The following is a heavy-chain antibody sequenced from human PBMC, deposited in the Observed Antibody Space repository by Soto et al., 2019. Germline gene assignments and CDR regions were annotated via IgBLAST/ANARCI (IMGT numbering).Heavy chain of an antibody. D-gene: IGHD2-8*01. V-gene: IGHV1-18*01. J-gene: IGHJ6*02. CDR1: GYTFTSYG. CDR3: ARGGKYCTTGVCLFSGMDV. Sequence: QVQLVQSGAEVKKPGASVKVSCKASGYTFTSYGISWVRQAPGQGLEWMGWISAYNGNTNYAQKFQGRVTMTADTSTSTAYMELRRLRSDDTAVYCSARGGKYCTTGVCLFSGMDVWGQGTTVTVSS. CDR2: ISAYNGNT.